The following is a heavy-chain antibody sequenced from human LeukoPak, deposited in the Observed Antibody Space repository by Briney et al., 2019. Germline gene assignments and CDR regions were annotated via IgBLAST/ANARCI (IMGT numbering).Heavy chain of an antibody. V-gene: IGHV1-3*01. CDR3: ARGVPWLVDY. CDR1: GYTFTSYA. J-gene: IGHJ4*02. Sequence: ASVTVSCEASGYTFTSYAMLWVRQAPGQRLEWMGWINAGNGNTKYSQKFQGRVTITRDTSASTAYMELSSLRSEDTAVYYCARGVPWLVDYWGQGTLVTVSS. D-gene: IGHD6-19*01. CDR2: INAGNGNT.